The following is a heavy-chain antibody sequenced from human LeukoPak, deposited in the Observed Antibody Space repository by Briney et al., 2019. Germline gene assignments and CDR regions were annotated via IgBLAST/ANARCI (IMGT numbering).Heavy chain of an antibody. D-gene: IGHD5-12*01. Sequence: SQTLSLTCTVSGGSISSGGYYWSWIRQHPGQGLEWIGYIYYSGSTYYNPSLKSRVTISVDTSKNQFSLKLSSVTAADTAVYYCARGRGYSGYDAFDYWGQGTLVTVSS. J-gene: IGHJ4*02. CDR2: IYYSGST. CDR3: ARGRGYSGYDAFDY. V-gene: IGHV4-31*03. CDR1: GGSISSGGYY.